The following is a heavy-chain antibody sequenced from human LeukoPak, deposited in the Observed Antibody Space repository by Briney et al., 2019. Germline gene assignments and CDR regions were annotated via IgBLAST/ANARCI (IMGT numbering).Heavy chain of an antibody. CDR3: AKDRSCTNDICHGDFDY. V-gene: IGHV3-23*01. D-gene: IGHD2-8*01. CDR2: SLGSGGST. Sequence: GGSLTLSCSASGFTFNSYAVSWVRQAPGKGLEWVSSSLGSGGSTYSADSVKGRFTISRDNSKNTLYLQMNSLRAEDTALYYCAKDRSCTNDICHGDFDYWGQGTLVTVSS. J-gene: IGHJ4*02. CDR1: GFTFNSYA.